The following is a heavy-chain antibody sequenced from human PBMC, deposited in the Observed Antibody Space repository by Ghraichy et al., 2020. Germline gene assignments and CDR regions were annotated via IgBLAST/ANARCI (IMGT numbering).Heavy chain of an antibody. CDR1: GVSVSSSSYY. CDR3: VSSPIRSPPGD. Sequence: SETLSLTCPVSGVSVSSSSYYWGWIRQPPGKGLEWIGSIDASGPTYYKSSLKSRVTILVDTSRNQLSLSLSSLTVADTAVYSCVSSPIRSPPGDWGQGTLVTVSS. V-gene: IGHV4-39*01. J-gene: IGHJ4*02. CDR2: IDASGPT.